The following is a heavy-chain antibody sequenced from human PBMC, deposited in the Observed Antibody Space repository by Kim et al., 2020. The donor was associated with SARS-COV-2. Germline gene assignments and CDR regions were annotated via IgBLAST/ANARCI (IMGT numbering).Heavy chain of an antibody. V-gene: IGHV4-39*07. D-gene: IGHD4-17*01. CDR2: IYYSGST. CDR1: GGSISSSSYY. Sequence: SETLSLTCTVSGGSISSSSYYWGWIRQPPGKGLEWIGSIYYSGSTYYNPSLKSRVTISVDTSKNQFSLKLSSVTAADTAVYYCARDHGDYEEVYYYYGMDVWGQGTTVTVSS. CDR3: ARDHGDYEEVYYYYGMDV. J-gene: IGHJ6*02.